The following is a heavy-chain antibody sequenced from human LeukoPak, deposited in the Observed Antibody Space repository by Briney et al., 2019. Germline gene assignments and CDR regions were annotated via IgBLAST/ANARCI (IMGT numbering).Heavy chain of an antibody. J-gene: IGHJ4*02. CDR1: GFTFSSYA. CDR3: ARDPAGYYDFWSGYYVGGYFDY. CDR2: ISYDGSNK. V-gene: IGHV3-30*04. D-gene: IGHD3-3*01. Sequence: GGSLRLSCAASGFTFSSYAMHWVRQAPGKGLEWVAVISYDGSNKYYADSVKGRFTTSRDNPKNTLYLQMNSLRAEDTAVYYCARDPAGYYDFWSGYYVGGYFDYWGQGTLVTVSS.